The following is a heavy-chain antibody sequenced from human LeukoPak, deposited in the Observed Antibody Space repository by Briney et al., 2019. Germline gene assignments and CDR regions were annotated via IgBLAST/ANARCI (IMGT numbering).Heavy chain of an antibody. Sequence: GGSLRLSCAASGFTFDNHAMHWVRQAPGKGLEWVAGINWSSGTIVYADSVEGRFTISRDNAKNSLYLQMNSLRTEDTAVYFCAKDLRAPGFTGTLDFWGQGTLVSVSS. CDR2: INWSSGTI. CDR3: AKDLRAPGFTGTLDF. D-gene: IGHD1-1*01. CDR1: GFTFDNHA. V-gene: IGHV3-9*01. J-gene: IGHJ4*02.